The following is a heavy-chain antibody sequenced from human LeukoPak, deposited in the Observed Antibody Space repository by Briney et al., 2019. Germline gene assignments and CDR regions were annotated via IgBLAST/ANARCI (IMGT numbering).Heavy chain of an antibody. CDR3: ARHEGSSSSPDYYGMDV. J-gene: IGHJ6*02. D-gene: IGHD6-6*01. CDR1: GGSFSGYY. Sequence: SETLSLTCAVYGGSFSGYYWSWIRQPPGKGLEWIGEINHSGSTNYNPSLKSRVTISVDTSKNQFSLKLSSVTAADTAVYYCARHEGSSSSPDYYGMDVWGQGTTVTVSS. V-gene: IGHV4-34*01. CDR2: INHSGST.